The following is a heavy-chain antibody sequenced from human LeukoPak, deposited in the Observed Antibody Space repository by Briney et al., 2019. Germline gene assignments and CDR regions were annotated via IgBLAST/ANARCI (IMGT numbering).Heavy chain of an antibody. CDR3: ARVQGSSGPGIFEY. J-gene: IGHJ4*02. V-gene: IGHV3-7*01. CDR1: GFTFSNYW. D-gene: IGHD6-19*01. CDR2: IKRDGSEK. Sequence: GGSLRLSCAASGFTFSNYWMSWVRQAPGKGLEWVANIKRDGSEKFYVDSVKGRFTISRDNAKKSLYLQMNGLRVEDTAVYYCARVQGSSGPGIFEYWGQGTLVTVSS.